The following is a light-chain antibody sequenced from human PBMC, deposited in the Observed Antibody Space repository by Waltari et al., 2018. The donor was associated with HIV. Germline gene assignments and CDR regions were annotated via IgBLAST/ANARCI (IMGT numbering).Light chain of an antibody. Sequence: EIVLTQSPATLSLSPGERATLSCRASQSVGSYLAWYQQKPGQAPRLLIYDESKRATGIPARFSGSGSGTDFTLTISSLEPEDFAVYYCQQRNNWPPGTTFGGGTKVERK. V-gene: IGKV3-11*01. CDR1: QSVGSY. CDR2: DES. J-gene: IGKJ4*01. CDR3: QQRNNWPPGTT.